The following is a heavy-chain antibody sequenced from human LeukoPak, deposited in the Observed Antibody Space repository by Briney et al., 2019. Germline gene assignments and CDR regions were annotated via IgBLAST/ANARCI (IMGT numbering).Heavy chain of an antibody. V-gene: IGHV3-53*01. CDR1: RFSVSNDY. D-gene: IGHD4/OR15-4a*01. Sequence: GGSLRLSCVASRFSVSNDYMSWVRQAPGKGLEWVSVIYTDGRTFYADSVRGRFSISRDNPKNTLYLQMNSLRVDDTAIYYCSRDRPYGGLNGFDYWGQGTLVTVTS. CDR2: IYTDGRT. CDR3: SRDRPYGGLNGFDY. J-gene: IGHJ4*02.